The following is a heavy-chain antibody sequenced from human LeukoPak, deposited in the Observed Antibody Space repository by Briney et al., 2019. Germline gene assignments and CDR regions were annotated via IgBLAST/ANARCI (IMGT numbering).Heavy chain of an antibody. J-gene: IGHJ6*03. CDR1: GGSLSSGGYY. Sequence: PSETLSLTCTVSGGSLSSGGYYWSWIRQPPGKGLEWIGDIYHSGNTNNNPSIKSRDTISGDRSKNQCSLKLNSVTAADTAVYDCASRSTSYYYMDVWGKGTTVTVSS. CDR3: ASRSTSYYYMDV. V-gene: IGHV4-30-2*01. D-gene: IGHD5/OR15-5a*01. CDR2: IYHSGNT.